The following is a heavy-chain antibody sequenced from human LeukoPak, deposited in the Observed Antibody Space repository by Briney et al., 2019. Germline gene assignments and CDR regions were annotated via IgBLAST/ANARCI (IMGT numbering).Heavy chain of an antibody. CDR2: ISSSSSYI. V-gene: IGHV3-21*01. D-gene: IGHD3-22*01. Sequence: KSGGSLRLSCAASGFTFSSYSMNWVRQAPGKGLEWVSSISSSSSYIYYADSVKGRFTISRDNAKNSLYLQMNSLRAEDTAVYYCASWLYYYDSSGYYYSAFDIWGQGTMVTVSS. CDR1: GFTFSSYS. CDR3: ASWLYYYDSSGYYYSAFDI. J-gene: IGHJ3*02.